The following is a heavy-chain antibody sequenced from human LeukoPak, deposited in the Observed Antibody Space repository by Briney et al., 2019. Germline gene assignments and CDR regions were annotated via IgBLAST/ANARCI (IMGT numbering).Heavy chain of an antibody. J-gene: IGHJ5*02. CDR1: GGSFSGYY. Sequence: PSETLSLTCAVYGGSFSGYYWSWIRQPPGKGLEWIGYIYHSGSTYYNPSLKSRVTISVDRSKNQFSLKLSSVTAADTAVYYCARAAAKNWLDPWGQGTLVTVSS. CDR2: IYHSGST. CDR3: ARAAAKNWLDP. V-gene: IGHV4-30-2*01.